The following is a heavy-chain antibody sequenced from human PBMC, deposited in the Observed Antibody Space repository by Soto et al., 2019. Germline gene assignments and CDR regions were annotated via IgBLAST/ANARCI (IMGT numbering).Heavy chain of an antibody. CDR3: AKEGDGYNSNYYYYGMDV. D-gene: IGHD5-12*01. Sequence: PGGSLRLSCAASGFTFSSYAMSWVRQAPGKGLEWVSAISGSGGSTYYADSVKGRFTISRDNSKNTLYLQMNSLRAEDTAVYYCAKEGDGYNSNYYYYGMDVWGQGTTVTVSS. J-gene: IGHJ6*02. CDR1: GFTFSSYA. V-gene: IGHV3-23*01. CDR2: ISGSGGST.